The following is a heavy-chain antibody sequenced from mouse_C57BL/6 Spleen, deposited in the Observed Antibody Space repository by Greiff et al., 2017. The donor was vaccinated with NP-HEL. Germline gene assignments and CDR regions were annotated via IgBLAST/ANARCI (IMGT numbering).Heavy chain of an antibody. V-gene: IGHV5-17*01. CDR2: ISSGSSTI. D-gene: IGHD2-5*01. J-gene: IGHJ2*01. CDR3: ARFLYSNYGGFDY. CDR1: GFTFSDYG. Sequence: EVQVVESGGGLVKPGGSLKLSCAASGFTFSDYGMHWVRQAPEKGLEWVAYISSGSSTIYYADTVKGRFTISRDNAKNTLFLQMTSLRSEDTAMYYCARFLYSNYGGFDYWGQGTTLTVSS.